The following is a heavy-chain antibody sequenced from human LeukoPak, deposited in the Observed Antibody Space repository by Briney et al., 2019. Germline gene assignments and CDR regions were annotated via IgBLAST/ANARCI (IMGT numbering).Heavy chain of an antibody. CDR2: IIPIFGTA. V-gene: IGHV1-69*13. Sequence: ASVKVSCKASGGTFSSYAISWVRQAPGQGLEWMGGIIPIFGTANYAQKFQGRVTITADESTSTAYMELSSLRSEDTAVYYCARESNYYDISDYYQGDAFDIWGQGTMVTVSS. CDR1: GGTFSSYA. D-gene: IGHD3-22*01. CDR3: ARESNYYDISDYYQGDAFDI. J-gene: IGHJ3*02.